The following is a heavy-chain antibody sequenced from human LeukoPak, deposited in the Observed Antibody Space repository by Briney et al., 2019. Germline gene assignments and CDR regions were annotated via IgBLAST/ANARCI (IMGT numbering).Heavy chain of an antibody. Sequence: GGSLRLSCAASGFTFSSYSMNWVRQAPGKGLEWVSYISSSSSTIYYADSVKGRFTIPRDNAKNSLYLQMNSLRDEDTAVYYCARDTDYVWGSYRVPFDYWGQGTLVTVSS. CDR1: GFTFSSYS. CDR3: ARDTDYVWGSYRVPFDY. J-gene: IGHJ4*02. V-gene: IGHV3-48*02. CDR2: ISSSSSTI. D-gene: IGHD3-16*02.